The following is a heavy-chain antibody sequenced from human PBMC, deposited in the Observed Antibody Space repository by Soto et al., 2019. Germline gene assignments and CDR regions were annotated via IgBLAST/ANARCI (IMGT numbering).Heavy chain of an antibody. CDR3: ARQRIVATIRDYYGMDV. V-gene: IGHV4-39*01. CDR1: GGSISSSSYY. CDR2: IYYSGST. Sequence: QLQLQESGPGLAKPSETLSLTCTVSGGSISSSSYYWGWIRQPPGKGLEWIGSIYYSGSTYYNPSLKSRVTISVDTSKNQFSLKLSSVTAADTAVYYCARQRIVATIRDYYGMDVWGQGTTVTVSS. D-gene: IGHD5-12*01. J-gene: IGHJ6*02.